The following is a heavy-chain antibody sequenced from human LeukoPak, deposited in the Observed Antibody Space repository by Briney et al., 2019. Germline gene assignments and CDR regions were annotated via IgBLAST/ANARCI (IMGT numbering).Heavy chain of an antibody. D-gene: IGHD5-12*01. CDR2: IIPIFGTA. J-gene: IGHJ2*01. Sequence: SVKVSCKASGGTFSSYAISWVRQAPGQGLDWMGRIIPIFGTANYAQKFQGRVTITTDESTSTAYMELSSLRSEDTAVYYCARDHSSWLRFGTLYWYFDLWGRGTLVTVSS. CDR1: GGTFSSYA. CDR3: ARDHSSWLRFGTLYWYFDL. V-gene: IGHV1-69*05.